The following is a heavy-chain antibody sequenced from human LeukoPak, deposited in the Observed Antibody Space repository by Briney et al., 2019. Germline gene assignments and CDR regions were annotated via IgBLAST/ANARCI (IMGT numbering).Heavy chain of an antibody. CDR3: ARVIAAAVWSNWFDP. CDR2: INPNSGGT. CDR1: GGTFSSYA. J-gene: IGHJ5*02. V-gene: IGHV1-2*02. D-gene: IGHD6-13*01. Sequence: GASVKVSCKASGGTFSSYAISWVRQAPGQGLEWMGWINPNSGGTNYAQKFQGRVTMTRDTSISTAYMELSRLRSDDTAVYYCARVIAAAVWSNWFDPWGQGTLVTVSS.